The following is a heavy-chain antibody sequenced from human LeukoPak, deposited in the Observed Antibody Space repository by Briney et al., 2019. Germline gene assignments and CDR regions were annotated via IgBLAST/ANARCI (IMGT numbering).Heavy chain of an antibody. CDR1: GGSISSYY. V-gene: IGHV4-4*07. CDR2: IYTSGST. Sequence: PSETLSLTCTVAGGSISSYYWSWVRQPAGKGLEWIGRIYTSGSTNYNPSLKSRVTMSVNKSKNQFSLKLSSVTAADTAVYYCARDLCLHPYHRGIDPWGQGTLVTVSS. CDR3: ARDLCLHPYHRGIDP. J-gene: IGHJ5*02. D-gene: IGHD1-14*01.